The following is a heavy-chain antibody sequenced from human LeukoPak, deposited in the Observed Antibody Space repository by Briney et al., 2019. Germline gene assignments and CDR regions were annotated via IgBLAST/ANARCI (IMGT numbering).Heavy chain of an antibody. CDR1: GYTFTSYD. CDR2: MSPNSGNT. V-gene: IGHV1-8*01. CDR3: VREYNWNVNFFDP. D-gene: IGHD1-20*01. Sequence: ASVKVSCTASGYTFTSYDIHWVRQATGQGLEWMGWMSPNSGNTGYAQKFQGRVTMTRNTSISTAYMELSSLRSEGTAVYSCVREYNWNVNFFDPWGQGTLVTVSS. J-gene: IGHJ5*02.